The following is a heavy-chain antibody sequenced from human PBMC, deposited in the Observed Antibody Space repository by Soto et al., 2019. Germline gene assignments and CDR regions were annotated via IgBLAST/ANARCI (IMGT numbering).Heavy chain of an antibody. CDR3: AREIAVASNWFDP. CDR2: IIPIFGTA. V-gene: IGHV1-69*13. J-gene: IGHJ5*02. Sequence: SVKVSCKASGVTFSSYAISWVRQAPGQGLEWMGGIIPIFGTANYAQKFQGRVTITADESTSTAYMELSSLRSEDTAVYYCAREIAVASNWFDPWGQGALVTVSS. CDR1: GVTFSSYA. D-gene: IGHD6-19*01.